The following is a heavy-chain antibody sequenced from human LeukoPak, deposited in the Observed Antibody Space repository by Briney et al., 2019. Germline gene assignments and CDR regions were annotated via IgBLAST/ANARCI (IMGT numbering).Heavy chain of an antibody. CDR2: IYTSGST. CDR1: GGSISSYY. Sequence: SETLPLTCTVSGGSISSYYWSWIRQPAGKGLEWIGRIYTSGSTNYNPSLKSRVTISVDTSKNQFSLKLSSVTAADTAVYYCASGPAAGTFDYWGQGTLVTVSS. CDR3: ASGPAAGTFDY. V-gene: IGHV4-4*07. D-gene: IGHD6-13*01. J-gene: IGHJ4*02.